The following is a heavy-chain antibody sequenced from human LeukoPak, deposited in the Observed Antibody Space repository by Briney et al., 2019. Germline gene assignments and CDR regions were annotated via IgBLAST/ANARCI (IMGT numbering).Heavy chain of an antibody. CDR3: VRDRVGPDY. CDR2: ITDDATT. J-gene: IGHJ4*02. Sequence: LPGGSLRLSCAASGFTFSSAWMHWVRQAPGTGLVWVSRITDDATTTYADSVKGRFTISRDNAKNILYLQMNSLRAEDTAVYYCVRDRVGPDYWGQGTLVTVSS. D-gene: IGHD1-26*01. CDR1: GFTFSSAW. V-gene: IGHV3-74*03.